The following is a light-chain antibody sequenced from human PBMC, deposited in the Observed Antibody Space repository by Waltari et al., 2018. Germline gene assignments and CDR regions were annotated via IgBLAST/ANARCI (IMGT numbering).Light chain of an antibody. CDR3: QQYHNWPFT. Sequence: EIVMMQSPATLSVSPGEEATLSCRASRSADSSLAWYQQKPGQAPRLLIYDASTRATDIPARFSGSGSGTDFTLTISSLQSGDFAVYYCQQYHNWPFTFGGGTKVEIK. CDR1: RSADSS. CDR2: DAS. V-gene: IGKV3-15*01. J-gene: IGKJ4*01.